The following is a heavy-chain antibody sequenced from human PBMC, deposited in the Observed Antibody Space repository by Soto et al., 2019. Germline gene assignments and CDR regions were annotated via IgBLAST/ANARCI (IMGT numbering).Heavy chain of an antibody. CDR1: SGSISSSNW. Sequence: QVQLQESGPGLVKPSGTLSLTCAVSSGSISSSNWWSWVRQPPGKGLEWIGEIYHSGSTNYNPSHKSRVNISVDKSKNQFSLKLSSVTAADTAVYYCPRRGSSSWSYYFHYWCQGTLVTVSS. CDR3: PRRGSSSWSYYFHY. V-gene: IGHV4-4*02. CDR2: IYHSGST. D-gene: IGHD6-13*01. J-gene: IGHJ4*02.